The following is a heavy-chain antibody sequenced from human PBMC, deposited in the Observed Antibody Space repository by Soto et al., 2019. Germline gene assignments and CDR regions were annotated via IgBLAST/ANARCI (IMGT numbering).Heavy chain of an antibody. J-gene: IGHJ4*02. Sequence: GGSLRLSCAASGFTVSSNYMSWVRQAPGKGLEWDSVIYSSSSTYYADSVKGRFTISRDNSKNTLYLQMHSLRAEDTAVYYCTVYDSSGYYDYWGQGTLVTVS. CDR2: IYSSSST. CDR1: GFTVSSNY. CDR3: TVYDSSGYYDY. D-gene: IGHD3-22*01. V-gene: IGHV3-66*01.